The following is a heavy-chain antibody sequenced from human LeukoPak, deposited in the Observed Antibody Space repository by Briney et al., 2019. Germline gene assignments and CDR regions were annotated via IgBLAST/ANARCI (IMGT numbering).Heavy chain of an antibody. D-gene: IGHD3-10*01. CDR1: GFTFSSYA. CDR2: ISWNSGSI. V-gene: IGHV3-9*01. CDR3: AKSLLWFGELQSPFDY. J-gene: IGHJ4*02. Sequence: GGSLRLSCAASGFTFSSYAMSWVRQAPGKGLEWVSGISWNSGSIGYADSVKGRFTISRDNAKNSLYLQMNSLRAEDTALYYCAKSLLWFGELQSPFDYWGQGTLVTVSS.